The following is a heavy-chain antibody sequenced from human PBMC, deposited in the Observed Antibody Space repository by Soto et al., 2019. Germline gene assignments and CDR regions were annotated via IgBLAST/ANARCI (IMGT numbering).Heavy chain of an antibody. V-gene: IGHV1-69*02. Sequence: QVQLVQSGAEVKKPGSSVKVSCKASGGTFSSYTISWVRQAPGQGLEWMGRIIPILGIANYAQKFQGRVTITADKSTCTAYMELSSLRSEDTAVYYCARGPGSGVATLNYWGQGTLVTVSS. D-gene: IGHD6-25*01. CDR3: ARGPGSGVATLNY. CDR1: GGTFSSYT. CDR2: IIPILGIA. J-gene: IGHJ4*02.